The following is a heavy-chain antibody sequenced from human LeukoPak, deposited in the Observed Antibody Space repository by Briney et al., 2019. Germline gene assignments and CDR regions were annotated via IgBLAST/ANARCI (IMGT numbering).Heavy chain of an antibody. V-gene: IGHV5-51*01. CDR2: IYPGDSDT. CDR3: ARLSGWYSFRNWFDP. D-gene: IGHD6-19*01. CDR1: GYSFTSYW. Sequence: AASLKISCKGSGYSFTSYWIGWVRQMPGKGLEWMGIIYPGDSDTRYSPSFQGQVTISADKSISTAYLQWSSLKASDTAMYYCARLSGWYSFRNWFDPWGQGTLVTVSS. J-gene: IGHJ5*02.